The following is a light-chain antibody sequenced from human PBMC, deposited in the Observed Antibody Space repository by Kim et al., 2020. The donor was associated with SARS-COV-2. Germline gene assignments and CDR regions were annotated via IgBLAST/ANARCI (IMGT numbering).Light chain of an antibody. J-gene: IGKJ3*01. CDR2: KVS. CDR3: MQGTHWPVT. V-gene: IGKV2-30*01. Sequence: PASISCRSSQRLVYSDGNIYWNWFHQRRGQSPRRLIYKVSNRDSRVPDRFSGRGSGTDFTLQSSRVEAEDVGVYYSMQGTHWPVTVGPGTKVDIK. CDR1: QRLVYSDGNIY.